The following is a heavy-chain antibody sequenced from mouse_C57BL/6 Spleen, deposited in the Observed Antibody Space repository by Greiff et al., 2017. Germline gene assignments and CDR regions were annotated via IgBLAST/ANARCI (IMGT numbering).Heavy chain of an antibody. Sequence: EVQLQQSGPELVKPGASVKISCKASGYSFTDYNMNWVKQSNGKSLEWIGVINPNYGSTSYNQKFKGKATLTVDQSSSTAYMQLNSLTSEDSSVYFCAMSGCDYDCLFAYWGQGTLVTVSS. CDR2: INPNYGST. D-gene: IGHD2-4*01. V-gene: IGHV1-39*01. J-gene: IGHJ3*01. CDR1: GYSFTDYN. CDR3: AMSGCDYDCLFAY.